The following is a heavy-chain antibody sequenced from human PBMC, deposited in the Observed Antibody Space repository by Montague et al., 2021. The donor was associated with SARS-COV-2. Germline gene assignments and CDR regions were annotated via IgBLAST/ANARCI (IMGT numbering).Heavy chain of an antibody. CDR3: ARAAGHDFWSDYCLNWFDP. V-gene: IGHV1-18*01. CDR2: ISTYNGNT. D-gene: IGHD3-3*01. CDR1: GYRFSSYG. J-gene: IGHJ5*02. Sequence: LVKVSCKASGYRFSSYGISWVRQAPGQGLEWMGWISTYNGNTIYAQNFQGRLTMTRDTSTSTATMELKYLIPDDTAVYYCARAAGHDFWSDYCLNWFDPWGQGTLVTVSS.